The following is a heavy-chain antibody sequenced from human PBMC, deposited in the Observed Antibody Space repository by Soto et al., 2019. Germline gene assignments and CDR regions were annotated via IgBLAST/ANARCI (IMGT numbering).Heavy chain of an antibody. Sequence: ASVKVSCKASGYTFTSYGISWVRQAPGQGLEWMGWISAYNGNTNYAQKLQGRVTMTTDTSTSTAYMELRSLRSDDTAVYYCARDIGVSVVTQGFADAFDIWGQGTMVTVSS. D-gene: IGHD2-21*02. CDR3: ARDIGVSVVTQGFADAFDI. CDR2: ISAYNGNT. CDR1: GYTFTSYG. V-gene: IGHV1-18*01. J-gene: IGHJ3*02.